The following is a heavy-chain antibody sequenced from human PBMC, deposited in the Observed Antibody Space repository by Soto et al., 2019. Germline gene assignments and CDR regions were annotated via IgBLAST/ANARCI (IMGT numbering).Heavy chain of an antibody. Sequence: PSETLSLTCTVSGGSISSYYLSWIRQPPGKGLEWIGYIYYSGSTNYNPSLKSRATISVDTSKNQFSLKLSSVTAADTAVYYCARSGYDSSGYYVPPFYYYYGMDVWGQGTTVT. D-gene: IGHD3-22*01. CDR2: IYYSGST. V-gene: IGHV4-59*01. CDR1: GGSISSYY. CDR3: ARSGYDSSGYYVPPFYYYYGMDV. J-gene: IGHJ6*02.